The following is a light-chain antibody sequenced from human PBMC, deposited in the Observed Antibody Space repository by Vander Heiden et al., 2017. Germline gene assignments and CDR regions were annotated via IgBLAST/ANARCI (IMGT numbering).Light chain of an antibody. CDR3: RQGTHWPYT. CDR2: KVS. CDR1: QSLVHSDGNTY. J-gene: IGKJ2*01. V-gene: IGKV2-30*02. Sequence: DVGMTQVPLSLPVTLGQPASISCRSSQSLVHSDGNTYLNWFQQRPGQSPRHLIYKVSNRDSGVPDRFSGSGSGTDFTLKISRVEAEDVGVYYCRQGTHWPYTFGQGTKLEIK.